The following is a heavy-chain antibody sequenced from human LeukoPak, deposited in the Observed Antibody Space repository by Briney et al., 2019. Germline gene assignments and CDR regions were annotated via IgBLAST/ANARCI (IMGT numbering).Heavy chain of an antibody. CDR3: ARHQYFGYSSGWYWFDP. CDR1: GGSISSYY. V-gene: IGHV4-59*08. J-gene: IGHJ5*02. D-gene: IGHD6-19*01. CDR2: IYYSGST. Sequence: SETLSLTCTVSGGSISSYYWSWIRQPPGKGLEWIGYIYYSGSTNYNPSLESRVTISVDTSKNQFSLKLSSVTAADTAVYYCARHQYFGYSSGWYWFDPWGQGTLVTVSS.